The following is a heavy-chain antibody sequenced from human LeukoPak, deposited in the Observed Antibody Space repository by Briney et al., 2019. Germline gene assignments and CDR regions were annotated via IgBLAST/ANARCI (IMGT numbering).Heavy chain of an antibody. Sequence: GASVKVSCKASGGTFSSYAISWVRQAPGQGLEWMGGIIPIFGTANYAQKFQGRVTITADESTSTAYMELSSLRSEDTAVYYCARRIGELRYFENWFDPWGQGTLVTVSS. CDR1: GGTFSSYA. V-gene: IGHV1-69*13. CDR2: IIPIFGTA. J-gene: IGHJ5*02. CDR3: ARRIGELRYFENWFDP. D-gene: IGHD3-9*01.